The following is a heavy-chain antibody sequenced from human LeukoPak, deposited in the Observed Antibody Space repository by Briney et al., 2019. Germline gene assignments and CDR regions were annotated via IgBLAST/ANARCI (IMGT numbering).Heavy chain of an antibody. Sequence: ASVKVSCKASGYTFTSYGISWVRQAPGQGLEWMGWISAYNGNTNYAQKLQGRVTMTTDTSTGTAYMELRSLRSDDTAVYYCARAPWTTVVTPLNDYWGQGTLVTVSS. CDR3: ARAPWTTVVTPLNDY. J-gene: IGHJ4*02. CDR2: ISAYNGNT. CDR1: GYTFTSYG. V-gene: IGHV1-18*01. D-gene: IGHD4-23*01.